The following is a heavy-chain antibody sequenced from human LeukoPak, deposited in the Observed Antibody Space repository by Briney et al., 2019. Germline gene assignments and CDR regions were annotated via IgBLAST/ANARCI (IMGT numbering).Heavy chain of an antibody. CDR3: ARYGRSNFDY. J-gene: IGHJ4*02. CDR1: GYSISSGYY. D-gene: IGHD4-17*01. V-gene: IGHV4-38-2*01. Sequence: PSETLSLTCAVSGYSISSGYYWGWIRPPPGKGREWIGKIYHSGSTYYNPSLKSRVTISVDTSKNQFSLKLSSVTAADTAVYYCARYGRSNFDYWGQGTLVTVSS. CDR2: IYHSGST.